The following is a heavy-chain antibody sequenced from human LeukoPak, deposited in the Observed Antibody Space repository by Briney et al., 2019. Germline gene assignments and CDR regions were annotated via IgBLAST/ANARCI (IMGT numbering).Heavy chain of an antibody. V-gene: IGHV3-23*01. CDR3: ARPSPLTGDPHFDY. Sequence: GGSLRLSCAASGFTFSSYAMCWVRQARGKGLEWVSAISGSGGSTYYADSVKGRFTISRDNSKNTLYLQMNSLRAEDTAVYYCARPSPLTGDPHFDYWGQGTLVTVSS. CDR1: GFTFSSYA. J-gene: IGHJ4*02. D-gene: IGHD7-27*01. CDR2: ISGSGGST.